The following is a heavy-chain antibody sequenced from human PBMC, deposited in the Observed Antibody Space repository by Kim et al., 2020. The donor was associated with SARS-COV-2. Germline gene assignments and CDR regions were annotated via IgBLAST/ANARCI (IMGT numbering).Heavy chain of an antibody. CDR1: GGSISSYY. CDR2: IYYGGST. Sequence: SETLSLTCTVSGGSISSYYWSWIRQPPGKGLEWIVYIYYGGSTNYHPSLKSRVTISVDTSKNQFSLKLSSVTAADTAVYYCARSRGYSYGPPLGWGQGTLVTASS. J-gene: IGHJ4*02. V-gene: IGHV4-59*01. D-gene: IGHD5-18*01. CDR3: ARSRGYSYGPPLG.